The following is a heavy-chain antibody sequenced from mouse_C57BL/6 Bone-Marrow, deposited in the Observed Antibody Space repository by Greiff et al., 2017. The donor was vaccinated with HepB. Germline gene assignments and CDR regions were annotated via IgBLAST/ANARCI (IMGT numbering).Heavy chain of an antibody. V-gene: IGHV1-4*01. Sequence: QVHVKQSGAELARPGASVKMSCKASGYTFTSYTMHWVKQRPGQGLEWIGYINPSSGYTKYNQKFKDKATLTADKSSSTAYMQLSSLTSEDSAVYYCARLNYDYDRAWFAYWGQGTLVTVSA. D-gene: IGHD2-4*01. J-gene: IGHJ3*01. CDR1: GYTFTSYT. CDR2: INPSSGYT. CDR3: ARLNYDYDRAWFAY.